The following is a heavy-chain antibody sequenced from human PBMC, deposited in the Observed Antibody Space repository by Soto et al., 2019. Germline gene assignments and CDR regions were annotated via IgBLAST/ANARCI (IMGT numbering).Heavy chain of an antibody. J-gene: IGHJ3*02. CDR1: GYSFTSYW. D-gene: IGHD3-22*01. V-gene: IGHV5-51*07. Sequence: PGESLKISCKGSGYSFTSYWIGWVHQMPGKGLEWMGIIYPGDSDTRYSPSFQGHVTISADKSISTAYLQWSSLKASDTAMYYCARSSDSSGSLGPFDAFDIWGQGTMVTVSS. CDR3: ARSSDSSGSLGPFDAFDI. CDR2: IYPGDSDT.